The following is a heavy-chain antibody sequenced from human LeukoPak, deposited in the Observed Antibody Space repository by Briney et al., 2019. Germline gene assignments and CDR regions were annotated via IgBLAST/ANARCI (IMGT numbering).Heavy chain of an antibody. J-gene: IGHJ4*02. V-gene: IGHV4-4*02. CDR1: GGSISSSNW. CDR3: ARAPWDSYYNSYFDY. Sequence: SETLSLTCAVSGGSISSSNWWSWVRQPPGKGLEWIGEIYHSGSTNYNPSLKSRVTISVDKSKNQFSLKLSSVTAADTAVYYCARAPWDSYYNSYFDYWGQGTLVTVSS. CDR2: IYHSGST. D-gene: IGHD3-10*01.